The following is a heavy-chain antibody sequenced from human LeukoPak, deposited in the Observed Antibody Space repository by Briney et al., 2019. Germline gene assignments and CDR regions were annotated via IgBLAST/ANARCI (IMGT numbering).Heavy chain of an antibody. CDR1: GGSISSYY. Sequence: SETLSLTCTVSGGSISSYYWSWIRQPPGKGLEWIGYIYYSGSTNYNPSLKSRVTISVDTSKNQFSLKLSPVTAADTAVYYCAREGILTGYYYFDYWGQGTLVTVSS. CDR3: AREGILTGYYYFDY. CDR2: IYYSGST. D-gene: IGHD3-9*01. V-gene: IGHV4-59*01. J-gene: IGHJ4*02.